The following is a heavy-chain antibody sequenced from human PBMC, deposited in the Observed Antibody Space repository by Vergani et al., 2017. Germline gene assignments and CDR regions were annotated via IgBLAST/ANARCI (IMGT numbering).Heavy chain of an antibody. CDR3: GRLAYFYGLGSRLLDL. CDR1: GGSMSGYY. J-gene: IGHJ5*02. CDR2: MYHSGST. V-gene: IGHV4-59*01. Sequence: QVRLQESGPGLVKPSETLSLTCSVSGGSMSGYYWSWIRQHPGKELEWIGYMYHSGSTNYNPSLETRVTISGDTSKNQFSLKLNSVTAADTAVYYCGRLAYFYGLGSRLLDLWGQGSLVTVSS. D-gene: IGHD3-10*01.